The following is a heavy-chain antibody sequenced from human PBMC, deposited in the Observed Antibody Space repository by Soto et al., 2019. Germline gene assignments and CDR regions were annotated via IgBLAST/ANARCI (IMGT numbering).Heavy chain of an antibody. CDR1: GFTFSSYW. J-gene: IGHJ6*02. Sequence: EVQLVESGGGLVQPGGSLRLSCAASGFTFSSYWMHWVRQAPGKGLVWVSRINSDGSSTSYADSVKGRFTISRDNAKNTLYLQMNSLRAEDTAVYYCAREESTIFGVEHYYGMDVWGQGTTVTVSS. V-gene: IGHV3-74*01. D-gene: IGHD3-3*01. CDR2: INSDGSST. CDR3: AREESTIFGVEHYYGMDV.